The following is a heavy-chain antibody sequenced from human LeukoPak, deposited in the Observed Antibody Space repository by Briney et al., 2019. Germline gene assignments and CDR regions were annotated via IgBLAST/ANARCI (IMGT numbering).Heavy chain of an antibody. CDR2: ISYDGSNK. Sequence: GGSLRLSCAASGFTFSSYAMHWVRQAPGKGLEWVAVISYDGSNKYYADSVKGRFTISRDNSKNTLYLQMNSLRAEDTAVYYCARDGGYCSSTSCYLFGRGYYYYGMDVWGQGTTVTVSS. J-gene: IGHJ6*02. D-gene: IGHD2-2*01. CDR1: GFTFSSYA. CDR3: ARDGGYCSSTSCYLFGRGYYYYGMDV. V-gene: IGHV3-30*04.